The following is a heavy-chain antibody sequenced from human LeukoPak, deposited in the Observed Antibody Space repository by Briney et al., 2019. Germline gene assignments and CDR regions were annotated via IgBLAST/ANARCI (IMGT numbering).Heavy chain of an antibody. CDR3: VREAAATLFDY. V-gene: IGHV3-21*01. J-gene: IGHJ4*02. D-gene: IGHD1-26*01. Sequence: GGSLRLSCAASGFTFSSYTMNWVRQAPGKGLEWVAAISSSSRDVFYADSVKGRFSISRDNTHNSLSLRMNSLGAEDTAVYYCVREAAATLFDYWGQGTLVTVSS. CDR2: ISSSSRDV. CDR1: GFTFSSYT.